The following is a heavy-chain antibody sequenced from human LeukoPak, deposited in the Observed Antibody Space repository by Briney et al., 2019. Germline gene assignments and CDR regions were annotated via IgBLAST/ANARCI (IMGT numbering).Heavy chain of an antibody. CDR2: INHSGST. CDR3: ARGPSGYYDYVWGSCRYFNWFDP. CDR1: GGSFSGYY. V-gene: IGHV4-34*01. Sequence: NPSETLSLTCAVYGGSFSGYYWSWIRQPPGKGLEWIGEINHSGSTNYNPSLKSRVTISVDTSKNQFSLELSSVTAADTAVYYCARGPSGYYDYVWGSCRYFNWFDPWGQGTLVTVSS. D-gene: IGHD3-16*02. J-gene: IGHJ5*02.